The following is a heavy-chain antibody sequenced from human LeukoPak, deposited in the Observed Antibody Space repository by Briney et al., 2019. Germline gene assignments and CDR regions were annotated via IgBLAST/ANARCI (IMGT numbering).Heavy chain of an antibody. CDR1: GGSFSGYY. CDR2: INHSGST. Sequence: PSETLSLTCAVYGGSFSGYYWSWIRQPPGRGLEWIGEINHSGSTNYNPSLKSRVTISVDTSKNQFSLKLSSVTVADTAVYYCAYRIALDGRRTDYWGQGTLVTDSS. J-gene: IGHJ4*02. CDR3: AYRIALDGRRTDY. D-gene: IGHD6-19*01. V-gene: IGHV4-34*01.